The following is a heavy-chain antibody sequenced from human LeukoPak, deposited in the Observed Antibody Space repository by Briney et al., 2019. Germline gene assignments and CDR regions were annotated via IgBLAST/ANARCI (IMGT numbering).Heavy chain of an antibody. CDR1: GFTFSSYA. CDR3: ARDVEMFGELYPTIDY. V-gene: IGHV3-21*01. CDR2: ISSSGGTI. J-gene: IGHJ4*02. D-gene: IGHD3-10*02. Sequence: GGSLRLSCAASGFTFSSYAMSWVRQAPGKGLEWVSTISSSGGTIYYADSVKGRFTISRDNAKNSLYLQMNSLRAEDTAVYYCARDVEMFGELYPTIDYWGQGTLVTVSS.